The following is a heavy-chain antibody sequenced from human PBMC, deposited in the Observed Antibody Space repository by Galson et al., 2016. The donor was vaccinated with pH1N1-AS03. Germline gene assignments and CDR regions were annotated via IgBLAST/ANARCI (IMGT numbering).Heavy chain of an antibody. V-gene: IGHV1-46*01. J-gene: IGHJ4*02. CDR1: GYIFTTYY. CDR2: LNPSGVTT. D-gene: IGHD5-12*01. Sequence: SVKVSCKASGYIFTTYYIHWVRQAPGQGLERMGMLNPSGVTTSYAEKFQDRVTMSMDTSTSTFYMELSSLTSEDTAIYYCSREKYSGFGFWGQGTLVTVSS. CDR3: SREKYSGFGF.